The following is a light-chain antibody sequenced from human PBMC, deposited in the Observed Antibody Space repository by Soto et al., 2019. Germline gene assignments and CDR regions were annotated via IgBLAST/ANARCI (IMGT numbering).Light chain of an antibody. Sequence: DIQMTQYPSSLSASVGDRVTITCRASQTVNIHLNWYQQRPGKAPKLLISAASSLQSGVPSRFSGSGSQTDFTLTISSLQPEDFATYYCQESYSTPHTFGQGTKLEIK. CDR1: QTVNIH. V-gene: IGKV1-39*01. CDR3: QESYSTPHT. CDR2: AAS. J-gene: IGKJ2*01.